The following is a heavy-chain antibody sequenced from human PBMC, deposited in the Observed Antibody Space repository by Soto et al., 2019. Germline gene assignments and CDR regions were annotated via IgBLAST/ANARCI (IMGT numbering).Heavy chain of an antibody. CDR2: TYYRSKWNN. D-gene: IGHD6-19*01. Sequence: SQTLSLTCAISGDSVSSNSAAWNWIRQSPSRGLEWLGRTYYRSKWNNDYAVSVKSRITINPDTSKNQFSLQMKSVTPEDTAVYYCAREACSSGWFNGMDVWGQGTTVTVSS. CDR3: AREACSSGWFNGMDV. V-gene: IGHV6-1*01. CDR1: GDSVSSNSAA. J-gene: IGHJ6*02.